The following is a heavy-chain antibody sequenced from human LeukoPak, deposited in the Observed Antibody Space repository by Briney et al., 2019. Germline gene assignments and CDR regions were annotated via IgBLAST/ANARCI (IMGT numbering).Heavy chain of an antibody. CDR1: GGSFSSYY. V-gene: IGHV4-59*08. J-gene: IGHJ3*02. D-gene: IGHD4-23*01. CDR3: ARPQYGGNSVNDAFDI. Sequence: WETLSLTCTASGGSFSSYYWSWIRQPPGKGLEWIGYIYYSGSTNYNPSLKSRVTISVDTSKNQFSLKLSSVTAADTAVYYCARPQYGGNSVNDAFDIWGQGTMVTVSS. CDR2: IYYSGST.